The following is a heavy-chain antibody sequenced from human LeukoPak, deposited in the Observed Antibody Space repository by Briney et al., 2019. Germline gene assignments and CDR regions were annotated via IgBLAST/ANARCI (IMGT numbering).Heavy chain of an antibody. CDR2: ISAYNGNT. CDR3: ARGSGRYYYYYMDV. Sequence: ASVKVSCKASGYTFTSYGISWGRQAPGQGLEWMGWISAYNGNTNYAQKLQGRVTMTTDTSTSTAYMELRTLRSDDTAVYYCARGSGRYYYYYMDVWGKGTTVTVSS. V-gene: IGHV1-18*01. J-gene: IGHJ6*03. CDR1: GYTFTSYG. D-gene: IGHD3-10*01.